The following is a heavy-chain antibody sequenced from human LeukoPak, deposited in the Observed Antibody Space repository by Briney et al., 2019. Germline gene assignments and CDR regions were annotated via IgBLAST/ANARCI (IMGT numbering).Heavy chain of an antibody. CDR1: GFTLSDHY. V-gene: IGHV3-72*01. J-gene: IGHJ4*02. CDR3: SRVGAGHNGEYAY. Sequence: GGSLRLSCAASGFTLSDHYMDWVRQAPGKGLEWVGRFRNKLNGYTTEYAASVKGRFTISGDESRNSLYLQMNSLRAEDTAQYSCSRVGAGHNGEYAYWGQGTLVSVS. CDR2: FRNKLNGYTT. D-gene: IGHD4-17*01.